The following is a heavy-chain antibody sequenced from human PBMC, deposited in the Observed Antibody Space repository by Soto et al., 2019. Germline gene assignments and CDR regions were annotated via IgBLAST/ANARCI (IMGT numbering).Heavy chain of an antibody. J-gene: IGHJ3*02. CDR1: AGSFSFYF. CDR2: VHYNGTT. V-gene: IGHV4-59*12. D-gene: IGHD2-8*01. Sequence: SETLSFTCIVSAGSFSFYFCTWTPQPRGKGLEWVGYVHYNGTTNSDPCPTSRISIAVDTSKDQFSRKPSSVSAADTAVYYCAAVNQMAPNGNACDIWRQGTMVAVAS. CDR3: AAVNQMAPNGNACDI.